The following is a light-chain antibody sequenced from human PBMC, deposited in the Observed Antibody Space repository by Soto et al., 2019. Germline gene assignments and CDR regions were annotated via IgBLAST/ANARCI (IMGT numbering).Light chain of an antibody. Sequence: QAVVTQEPSLTVSPGGTVTLTCGSSTGAVTSGHFPYWFQQKPDQAPRTLIYETSNRHSWTPARFSGSLLGGKAALTLSGAQPEDEADYYCLFSYGGPRVFGGGPKLTVL. CDR3: LFSYGGPRV. J-gene: IGLJ2*01. CDR2: ETS. V-gene: IGLV7-46*01. CDR1: TGAVTSGHF.